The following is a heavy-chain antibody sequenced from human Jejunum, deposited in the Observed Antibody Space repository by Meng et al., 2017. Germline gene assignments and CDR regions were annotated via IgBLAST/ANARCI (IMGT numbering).Heavy chain of an antibody. CDR1: GFTLVSSS. Sequence: VLLLEAVGCLLRPWGSLATSCAASGFTLVSSSMSWVRQVPGKGLEWVSVITAGGTTYYADSVKGRFTISRDTSKNTVYLQMNSLRAEDTAVYYCAKLVRYWGQGTLVTVSS. CDR2: ITAGGTT. CDR3: AKLVRY. V-gene: IGHV3-23*01. J-gene: IGHJ4*02.